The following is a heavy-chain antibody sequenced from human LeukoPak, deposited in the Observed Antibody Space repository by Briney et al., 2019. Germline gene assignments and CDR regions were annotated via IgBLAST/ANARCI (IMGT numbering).Heavy chain of an antibody. CDR3: ARSTSRFSYFDY. CDR2: INHSGST. J-gene: IGHJ4*02. V-gene: IGHV4-34*01. CDR1: GGSFSGYY. D-gene: IGHD6-13*01. Sequence: SETLSLTCAVYGGSFSGYYWSWIRQPPGKGLEWIGEINHSGSTNYNPSLKSRVTISVDTSKNQFSLKLSSVTAADTAVYYCARSTSRFSYFDYWGQGTLVTVSS.